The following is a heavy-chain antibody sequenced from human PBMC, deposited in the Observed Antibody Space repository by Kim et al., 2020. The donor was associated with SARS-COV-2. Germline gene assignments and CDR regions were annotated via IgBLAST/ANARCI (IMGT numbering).Heavy chain of an antibody. V-gene: IGHV3-21*01. CDR1: GFTFSTYS. J-gene: IGHJ4*02. CDR3: ARDTCSGDSCYQGLVDY. Sequence: GGSLRLSCAASGFTFSTYSMNWVRQAPGKGLEWVSSISIGSRYIYYADSLQGRFTISRDSAKNSLYLQMNSLRAEDTAVYYCARDTCSGDSCYQGLVDYWGQGTLVTVSS. CDR2: ISIGSRYI. D-gene: IGHD2-15*01.